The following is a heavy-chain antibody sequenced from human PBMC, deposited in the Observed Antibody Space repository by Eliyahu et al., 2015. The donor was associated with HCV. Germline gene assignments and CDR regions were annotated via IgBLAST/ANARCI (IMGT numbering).Heavy chain of an antibody. CDR2: ISDDGSKK. CDR1: GFRFSRYG. J-gene: IGHJ4*02. V-gene: IGHV3-30*18. D-gene: IGHD4-17*01. Sequence: QVQLVESGGGVVQPGRSLRLSCAASGFRFSRYGIHWVRQAPGKGLEWIALISDDGSKKYYADSVXGRLTIXRDNSKNTVYLQMNSLRAEDSAVYYCTKSMTTVTLYYFDNWGQGTLLTVSS. CDR3: TKSMTTVTLYYFDN.